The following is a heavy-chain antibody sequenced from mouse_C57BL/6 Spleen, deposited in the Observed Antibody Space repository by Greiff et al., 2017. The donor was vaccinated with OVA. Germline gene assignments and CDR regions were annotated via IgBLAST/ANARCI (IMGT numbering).Heavy chain of an antibody. V-gene: IGHV3-6*01. J-gene: IGHJ4*01. Sequence: EVQVVESGPGLVKPSQSLSLTCSVTGYSITSGYYWNWIRQFPGNKLEWMGYISYDGSNNYNPSLKNRISITRDTSKNQFILKLNAVTTDDTATYYCAWGNPYYYAMDYWGQGTSVTVSS. D-gene: IGHD2-1*01. CDR1: GYSITSGYY. CDR3: AWGNPYYYAMDY. CDR2: ISYDGSN.